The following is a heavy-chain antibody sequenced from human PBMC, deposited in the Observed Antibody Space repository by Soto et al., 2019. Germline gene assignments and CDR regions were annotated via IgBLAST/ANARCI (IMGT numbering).Heavy chain of an antibody. D-gene: IGHD3-10*01. V-gene: IGHV4-34*01. Sequence: SETLSLTCAVYGGSFSGYYWSWIRQPPGKGLEWIGEINHSGSTNYNPSFKSRVTISVDTSKNQFSLKLSSVTAADTAVYYCARGMGNGRGIYGSGSYFIYYYYMDVWGKGTTVTVSS. J-gene: IGHJ6*03. CDR1: GGSFSGYY. CDR2: INHSGST. CDR3: ARGMGNGRGIYGSGSYFIYYYYMDV.